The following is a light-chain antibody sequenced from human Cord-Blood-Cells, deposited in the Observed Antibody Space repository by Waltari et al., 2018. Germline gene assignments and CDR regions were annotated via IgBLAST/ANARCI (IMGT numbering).Light chain of an antibody. J-gene: IGLJ3*02. Sequence: QSVLTQPPSVSGAPGQRVTISCTGSSSNIGAGYDVHWYQQLPGTAPKLLISGNSKRPSVVPDRFSGSKSGTSASLAITGLQAEDEADYYCQSYDSSLSGWVFGGGTKLTVL. CDR1: SSNIGAGYD. CDR3: QSYDSSLSGWV. V-gene: IGLV1-40*01. CDR2: GNS.